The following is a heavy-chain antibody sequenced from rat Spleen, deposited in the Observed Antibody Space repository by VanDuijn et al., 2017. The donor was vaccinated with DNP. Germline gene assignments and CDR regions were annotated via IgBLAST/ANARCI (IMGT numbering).Heavy chain of an antibody. CDR2: ITNSGGST. J-gene: IGHJ2*01. CDR3: ARHGEIRGSFDY. CDR1: GFIFSNYG. D-gene: IGHD4-4*01. Sequence: EVQLVESGGGLVQPGRSLKLSCAASGFIFSNYGLAWVRQAPTKGLEWVASITNSGGSTYYRDSVKGRFTISRDNTKSILFLQMDSLRPEDTATYYCARHGEIRGSFDYWGHGVMVTVSS. V-gene: IGHV5S13*01.